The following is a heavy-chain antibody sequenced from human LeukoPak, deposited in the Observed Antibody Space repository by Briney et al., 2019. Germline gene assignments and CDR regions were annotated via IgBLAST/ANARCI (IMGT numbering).Heavy chain of an antibody. CDR3: ATSGYAYAALDI. D-gene: IGHD5-18*01. CDR1: GYTFTGYY. V-gene: IGHV1-2*04. Sequence: ASVKVSCKASGYTFTGYYMHWVRQAPGQGLEWMGWINPNSGGTNYAQKFQGWVTMTRDTSISTAYMELSRLRSDDTAVYYCATSGYAYAALDIWGQGTMVTVSS. J-gene: IGHJ3*02. CDR2: INPNSGGT.